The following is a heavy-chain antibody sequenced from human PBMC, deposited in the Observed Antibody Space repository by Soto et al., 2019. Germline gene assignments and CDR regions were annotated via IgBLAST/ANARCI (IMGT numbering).Heavy chain of an antibody. V-gene: IGHV1-18*01. CDR3: ARTIAAAASSWFEP. CDR1: GYTFTSYG. D-gene: IGHD6-13*01. CDR2: ISAYNGNT. J-gene: IGHJ5*02. Sequence: ASVKVSCKASGYTFTSYGISWVRQAPGQGLEWKGWISAYNGNTNYAQKLQGRVTMTTDTSTSTAYMELRSLRSDDTAVYYCARTIAAAASSWFEPWGQGTLVTVSS.